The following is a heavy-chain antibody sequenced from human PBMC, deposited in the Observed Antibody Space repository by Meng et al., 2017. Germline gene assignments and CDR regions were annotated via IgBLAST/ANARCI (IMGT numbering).Heavy chain of an antibody. Sequence: GESLKISCAASGFTFDDYGMSWVRQAPGKGLEWVSGINWNGGSTGYADSVKGRFTISRDNAKNSLYLQMNSLRAEDTALYYCARDGSVGATSGDYWGQGTLVTVSS. CDR2: INWNGGST. CDR1: GFTFDDYG. CDR3: ARDGSVGATSGDY. J-gene: IGHJ4*02. V-gene: IGHV3-20*04. D-gene: IGHD1-26*01.